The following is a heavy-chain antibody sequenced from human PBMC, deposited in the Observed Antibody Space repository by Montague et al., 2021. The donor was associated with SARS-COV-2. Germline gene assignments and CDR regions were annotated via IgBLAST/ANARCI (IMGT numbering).Heavy chain of an antibody. J-gene: IGHJ4*02. V-gene: IGHV3-21*01. D-gene: IGHD3-9*01. Sequence: SLRLSCVASGFTFSSYSMNWVRQAPGKGLEWVSSISSSSSYIYYADSVKGRFTISRDNAKNSLYLQMNSLRAEDTAVYYCARDPHYDILTGYYSYWGQGTLVTVSS. CDR2: ISSSSSYI. CDR3: ARDPHYDILTGYYSY. CDR1: GFTFSSYS.